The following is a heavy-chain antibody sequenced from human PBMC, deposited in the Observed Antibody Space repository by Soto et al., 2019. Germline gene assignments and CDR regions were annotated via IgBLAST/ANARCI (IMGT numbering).Heavy chain of an antibody. J-gene: IGHJ3*02. D-gene: IGHD1-26*01. V-gene: IGHV1-3*01. Sequence: ASVKVSCKASGYTFTSYAMHWVRQAPGQMLEWMGWINAGNGNTKYSQKFQGIVTITRDTSASTAYMELSSLRSEDTAVYYCARDPYSGSYVAFDIWGQGTMVTVSS. CDR2: INAGNGNT. CDR1: GYTFTSYA. CDR3: ARDPYSGSYVAFDI.